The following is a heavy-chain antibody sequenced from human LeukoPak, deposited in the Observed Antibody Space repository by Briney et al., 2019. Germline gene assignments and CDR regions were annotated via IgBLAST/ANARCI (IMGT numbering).Heavy chain of an antibody. D-gene: IGHD3-16*01. CDR3: ARDMIILQS. V-gene: IGHV3-7*04. Sequence: GGSLRLSCSASGFIFSNYWMTWVRQAPGKGLEWVANIKQDGSEKYYVDSVRGRFTISRDNAKKSLYLQMNSLRAEDTAVYFCARDMIILQSWGQGTLVTVSS. CDR1: GFIFSNYW. CDR2: IKQDGSEK. J-gene: IGHJ5*02.